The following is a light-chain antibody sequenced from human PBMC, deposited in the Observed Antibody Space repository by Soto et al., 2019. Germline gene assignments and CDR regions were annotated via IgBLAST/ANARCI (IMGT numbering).Light chain of an antibody. Sequence: QSVLTQSASVSGSPGQSIAISCTGTSSDVGGYNYVSWYQQHPGKAPKLMIYDVSNRPSGVSNRFSGSKSGNTASLTISGLQAEDEADYYCCSYTTSSTYVFGTGTKVTVL. CDR2: DVS. J-gene: IGLJ1*01. CDR1: SSDVGGYNY. V-gene: IGLV2-14*03. CDR3: CSYTTSSTYV.